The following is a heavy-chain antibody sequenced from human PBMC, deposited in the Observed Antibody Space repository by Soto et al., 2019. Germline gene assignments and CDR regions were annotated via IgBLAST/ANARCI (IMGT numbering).Heavy chain of an antibody. J-gene: IGHJ3*02. CDR3: ASVLRYPGSVRSEDDAFDI. Sequence: GGSLRLSCAASGFTVSSNYMSWVRQAPGKGLEWVSVIYSGCSTYYADSVKGRFTISRHNSKNTLYLQMNSLRAEDTAVYYCASVLRYPGSVRSEDDAFDIWGQGTMVTVSS. V-gene: IGHV3-53*04. CDR2: IYSGCST. D-gene: IGHD3-9*01. CDR1: GFTVSSNY.